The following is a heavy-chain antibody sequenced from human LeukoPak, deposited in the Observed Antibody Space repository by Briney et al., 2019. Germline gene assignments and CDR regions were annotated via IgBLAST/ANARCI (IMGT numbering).Heavy chain of an antibody. J-gene: IGHJ4*02. Sequence: SVKVSCKASGGTFSSYAIGWVRQAPGQGLEWMGGIIPIFGTANYAQKFQGRVTITTDESTSTAYMELSSLRSEDTAVYYCASSYYDSSGYYHFDYWGQGTLVTVSS. V-gene: IGHV1-69*05. CDR2: IIPIFGTA. D-gene: IGHD3-22*01. CDR3: ASSYYDSSGYYHFDY. CDR1: GGTFSSYA.